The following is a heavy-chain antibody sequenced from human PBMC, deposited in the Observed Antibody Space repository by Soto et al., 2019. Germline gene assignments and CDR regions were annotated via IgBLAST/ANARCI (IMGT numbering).Heavy chain of an antibody. V-gene: IGHV3-64*01. CDR1: GFTFSSYA. CDR2: ISGNGDSA. D-gene: IGHD3-10*01. CDR3: ARWGVGLYYDY. J-gene: IGHJ4*02. Sequence: EVQLVESGGGLVQPGGSLRLSCAASGFTFSSYAMHWVRQAPGKGLEYVSAISGNGDSAYYANSVKGRFTISRDNSKNTLYLQMGSLRAADMSVNYCARWGVGLYYDYWGQGTLVTVSS.